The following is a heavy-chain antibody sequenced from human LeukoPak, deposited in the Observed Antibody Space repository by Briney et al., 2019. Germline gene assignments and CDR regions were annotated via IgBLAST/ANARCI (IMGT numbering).Heavy chain of an antibody. CDR2: ISSSSSYI. CDR1: GVTFSSYS. D-gene: IGHD2-21*02. J-gene: IGHJ4*02. CDR3: ARGLHIVVVTAVFDY. V-gene: IGHV3-21*01. Sequence: PRGSLRLSCAASGVTFSSYSMNWVRQAPGKGLEWVSSISSSSSYIYYADSVKGRFTISRDNAKNSPYLQMNSLRAEDTAVYYCARGLHIVVVTAVFDYWGQGTLVTVSS.